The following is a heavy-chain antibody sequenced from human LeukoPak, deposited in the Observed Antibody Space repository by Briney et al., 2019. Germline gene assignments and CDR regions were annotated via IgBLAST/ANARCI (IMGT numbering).Heavy chain of an antibody. CDR3: ARALVVVPAARARYYYYYMDV. J-gene: IGHJ6*03. CDR2: INHSGST. V-gene: IGHV4-34*01. Sequence: SETLSLTCAVYGGSFSGYYWSWIRQPPGKGLEWIGEINHSGSTNYNPSLKSRVTIPVDTSKNQFSLKLSSVTAADTAVYYCARALVVVPAARARYYYYYMDVWGKGTTVTVSS. CDR1: GGSFSGYY. D-gene: IGHD2-2*01.